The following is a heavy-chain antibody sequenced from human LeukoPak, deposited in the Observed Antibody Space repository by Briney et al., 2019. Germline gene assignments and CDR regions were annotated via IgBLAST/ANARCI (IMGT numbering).Heavy chain of an antibody. Sequence: GASVKVSCKASGYTFTGYYMHWVRQAPGQGLEWMGWINPNSGGTNYAQKFQGRVTMTRDTSISTAYMELSRLRSDDTAVYYCAREHLRDIVVVPAAFLWGQGALVTVSS. J-gene: IGHJ4*02. CDR2: INPNSGGT. D-gene: IGHD2-2*01. CDR1: GYTFTGYY. V-gene: IGHV1-2*02. CDR3: AREHLRDIVVVPAAFL.